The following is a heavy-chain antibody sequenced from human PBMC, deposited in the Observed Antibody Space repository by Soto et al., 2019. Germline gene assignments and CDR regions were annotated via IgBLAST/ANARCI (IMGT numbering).Heavy chain of an antibody. V-gene: IGHV1-2*04. CDR3: AVGYCSGGSCFPNWFDP. CDR1: GYTFTGYY. CDR2: INPNSGGT. D-gene: IGHD2-15*01. J-gene: IGHJ5*02. Sequence: GASVKVSCKASGYTFTGYYMHWVRQAPGQGLEWMGWINPNSGGTNYAQKFQGWVTMTRDTSISTAYMELSRLRSDDTAVYYCAVGYCSGGSCFPNWFDPWGQGTLVTVSS.